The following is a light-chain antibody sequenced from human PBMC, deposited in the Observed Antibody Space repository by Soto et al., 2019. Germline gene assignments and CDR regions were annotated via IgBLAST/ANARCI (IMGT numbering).Light chain of an antibody. CDR1: SSNIGAGYD. Sequence: HSVLTQPPSVSGAPGQRVTISCTGSSSNIGAGYDVHWYQHLPGTAPKLLIYGNSNRPSGVPDRFSGSKSGTSASLAITGLQAEDEADYYCQSFDSSLSGVIFGGGTKLTVL. V-gene: IGLV1-40*01. CDR3: QSFDSSLSGVI. CDR2: GNS. J-gene: IGLJ2*01.